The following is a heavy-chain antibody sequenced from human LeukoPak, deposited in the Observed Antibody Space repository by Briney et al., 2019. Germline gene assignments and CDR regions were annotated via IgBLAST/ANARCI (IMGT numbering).Heavy chain of an antibody. V-gene: IGHV3-23*01. CDR1: GFTFSSYA. Sequence: PGGSLRLSCAASGFTFSSYAMSWVRQAPGKGLEWVSAISGSGGSTYYADSVKGRFTISRDNSKNTLYLQMNSLRAEDTAVYYCARGGFVVVPAADDAFDIWGQGTMVTVSS. CDR2: ISGSGGST. D-gene: IGHD2-2*01. CDR3: ARGGFVVVPAADDAFDI. J-gene: IGHJ3*02.